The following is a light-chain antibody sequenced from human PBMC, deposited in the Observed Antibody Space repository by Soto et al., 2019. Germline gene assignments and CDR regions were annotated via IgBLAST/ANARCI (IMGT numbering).Light chain of an antibody. V-gene: IGKV3-20*01. J-gene: IGKJ4*01. CDR1: QSVSSSY. CDR2: GAS. Sequence: EIVLTQSPGTLSLSPGERATLSCRASQSVSSSYLAWYQQKPGQAPRLLIYGASSRATGIPDRFSGSGSETDFTLTISRLEHEDVAVYYCQQYGSSPPVTFGGGTKVEIK. CDR3: QQYGSSPPVT.